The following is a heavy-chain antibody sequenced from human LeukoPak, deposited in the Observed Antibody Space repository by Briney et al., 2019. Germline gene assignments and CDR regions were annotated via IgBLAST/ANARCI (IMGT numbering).Heavy chain of an antibody. CDR3: ARDRRVVIARDNWFDP. J-gene: IGHJ5*02. Sequence: SVKVSRKASGGTFSSYAISWVRQAPGQGLEWMGRIIPILGIANYAQKFQGRVTITADKSTSTAYMELSSLRSEDTAVYYCARDRRVVIARDNWFDPWGQGILVTVSS. CDR1: GGTFSSYA. D-gene: IGHD3-22*01. V-gene: IGHV1-69*04. CDR2: IIPILGIA.